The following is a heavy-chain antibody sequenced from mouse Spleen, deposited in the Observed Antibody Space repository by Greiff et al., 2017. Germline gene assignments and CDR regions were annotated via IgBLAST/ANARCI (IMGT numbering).Heavy chain of an antibody. D-gene: IGHD2-1*01. V-gene: IGHV3-6*01. CDR1: GYSITSGYY. CDR3: AREGDGNYYFDY. CDR2: ISYDGSN. J-gene: IGHJ2*01. Sequence: DVKLQESGPGLVKPSQSLSLTCSVTGYSITSGYYWNWIRQFPGNKLEWMGYISYDGSNNYNPSLKNRISITRDTSKNQFFLKLNSVTTEDTATYYCAREGDGNYYFDYWGQGTTLTVSS.